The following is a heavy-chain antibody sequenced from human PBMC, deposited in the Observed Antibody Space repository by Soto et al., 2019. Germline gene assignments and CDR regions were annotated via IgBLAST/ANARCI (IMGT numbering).Heavy chain of an antibody. Sequence: SETLSLTCAVYGGSFSTDYWSWIRQPPGKGLEWIGEINPSGGTNYNPSLKSRVTISVATSKNQFSLKLSSVTAADTAVYYCARDGIGGTTFRGYLDYWGQGTLVTVSS. J-gene: IGHJ4*02. CDR1: GGSFSTDY. D-gene: IGHD1-1*01. CDR3: ARDGIGGTTFRGYLDY. CDR2: INPSGGT. V-gene: IGHV4-34*01.